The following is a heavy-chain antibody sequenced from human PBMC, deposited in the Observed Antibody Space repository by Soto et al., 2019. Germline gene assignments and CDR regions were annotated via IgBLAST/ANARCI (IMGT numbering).Heavy chain of an antibody. D-gene: IGHD6-19*01. CDR2: ISASSTYI. CDR3: ARGWLRAPWMY. J-gene: IGHJ4*02. CDR1: GFIFSSHT. Sequence: EVPLVESGGGLVKPGGSLRLSCAASGFIFSSHTMNWVRQVPGKGLEWVSSISASSTYIYYADSLKGRFTISRDNAYNSVYLQVSSLGAEDTAVYYCARGWLRAPWMYWGQGTLITVSS. V-gene: IGHV3-21*02.